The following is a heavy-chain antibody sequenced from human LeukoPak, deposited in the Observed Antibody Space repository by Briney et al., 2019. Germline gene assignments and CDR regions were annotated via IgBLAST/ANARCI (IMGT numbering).Heavy chain of an antibody. Sequence: SETLSLTCTVSGGSISIYYWNWIRQPAGKGLEWIGRIYTNENTFFNPSLKSRVTMSVDTSKNQFSLQLTSVTAADAAVYYCARSSDSSGYYGGGIIDYWGQGTLVTVSS. CDR3: ARSSDSSGYYGGGIIDY. D-gene: IGHD6-19*01. CDR2: IYTNENT. V-gene: IGHV4-4*07. J-gene: IGHJ4*02. CDR1: GGSISIYY.